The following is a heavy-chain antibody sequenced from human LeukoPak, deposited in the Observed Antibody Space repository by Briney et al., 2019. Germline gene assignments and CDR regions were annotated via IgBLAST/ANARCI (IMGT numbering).Heavy chain of an antibody. CDR2: ISGSGGST. CDR1: GFTFSSYA. J-gene: IGHJ4*02. V-gene: IGHV3-23*01. Sequence: GGSLRLSCAASGFTFSSYAMSWVRQAPGKGLEWVSAISGSGGSTYYADSVKGRFTISRDNSKNMLYLQMNSLRAEDTAVYYCAKDLHVLVRGLIINEEPYYFDYWGQGTLVTVSS. D-gene: IGHD3-10*01. CDR3: AKDLHVLVRGLIINEEPYYFDY.